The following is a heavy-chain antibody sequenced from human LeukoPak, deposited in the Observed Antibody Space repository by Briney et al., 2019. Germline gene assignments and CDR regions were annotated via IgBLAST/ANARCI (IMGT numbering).Heavy chain of an antibody. Sequence: SETLSLTCSVSGYSISSGYYWAWIRQPPGKGPEWIGSIYHSGTTYYNPSLKSRVTISVDTSKNQFSLKLSSVTAADTAVYYCARDPNYYDSSGLDYWGQGTLVTVSS. D-gene: IGHD3-22*01. CDR1: GYSISSGYY. V-gene: IGHV4-38-2*02. CDR2: IYHSGTT. CDR3: ARDPNYYDSSGLDY. J-gene: IGHJ4*02.